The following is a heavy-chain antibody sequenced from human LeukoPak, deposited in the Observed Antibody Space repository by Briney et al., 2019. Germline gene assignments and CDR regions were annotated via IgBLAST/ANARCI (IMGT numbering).Heavy chain of an antibody. Sequence: PGGSLRLSCAASGFTFSSYAMSWVRQAPGKGLEWVSAISGSGGSTYYADSAKGRFTISRDNSKNTLYLQMNSLRAEDTAVYYCAKVGATRYYYYYYMDVWGKGTTVTVSS. D-gene: IGHD1-26*01. V-gene: IGHV3-23*01. CDR2: ISGSGGST. J-gene: IGHJ6*03. CDR1: GFTFSSYA. CDR3: AKVGATRYYYYYYMDV.